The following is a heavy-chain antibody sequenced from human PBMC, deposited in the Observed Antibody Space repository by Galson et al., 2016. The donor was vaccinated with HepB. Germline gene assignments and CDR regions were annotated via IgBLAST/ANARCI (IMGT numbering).Heavy chain of an antibody. D-gene: IGHD5-24*01. V-gene: IGHV4-61*03. CDR3: VRSLAMATGI. J-gene: IGHJ4*02. CDR1: GGSVSSGSYY. CDR2: IFTSGST. Sequence: SETLSLTCTVSGGSVSSGSYYWSWVRQPPGKGLEWIGHIFTSGSTKYNPSLTSRLTISLDTSMSRISLRVTSVTAADTAVYFCVRSLAMATGIWGQGILVTVSS.